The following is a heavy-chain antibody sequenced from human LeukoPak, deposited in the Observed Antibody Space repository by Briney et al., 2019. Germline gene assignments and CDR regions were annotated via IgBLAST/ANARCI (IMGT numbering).Heavy chain of an antibody. Sequence: PGRSLRLSCAASGFAFSSYGMHWVRQAPGKGLEWVAVIWSDGGNKYYADSVKGRFTISRDNSKNTLYVQMNSLRAEDTAVYYCARHLGYGANWFDPGGQGTQGTVST. V-gene: IGHV3-33*01. J-gene: IGHJ5*02. CDR2: IWSDGGNK. D-gene: IGHD5-12*01. CDR1: GFAFSSYG. CDR3: ARHLGYGANWFDP.